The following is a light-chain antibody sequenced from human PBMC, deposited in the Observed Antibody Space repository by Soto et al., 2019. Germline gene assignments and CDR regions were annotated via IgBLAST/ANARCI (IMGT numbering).Light chain of an antibody. CDR2: AAS. CDR3: HQYDTYPT. J-gene: IGKJ4*01. Sequence: DIQMTQSPSSLSASVGDRVTITCRASQHISKWLAWYQQKPGKAPKSLIYAASNLQSRVPSRFSGSGSGTEFTLTISSLQPADSATYYCHQYDTYPTFGGGTKVQIK. V-gene: IGKV1D-16*01. CDR1: QHISKW.